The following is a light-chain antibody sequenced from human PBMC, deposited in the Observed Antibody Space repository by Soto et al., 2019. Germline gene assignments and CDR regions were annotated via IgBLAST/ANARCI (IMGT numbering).Light chain of an antibody. Sequence: AIQVTQSPSSLSASVGDRGTITCRASQDIRNELSWYQQKPGKSPKFLIFADTNLQSGVQSRFSGSGSGTDFTLTISSLQPEDFATYFCLQDDDYPFTFGGGTKVDI. CDR3: LQDDDYPFT. J-gene: IGKJ4*01. CDR2: ADT. CDR1: QDIRNE. V-gene: IGKV1-6*01.